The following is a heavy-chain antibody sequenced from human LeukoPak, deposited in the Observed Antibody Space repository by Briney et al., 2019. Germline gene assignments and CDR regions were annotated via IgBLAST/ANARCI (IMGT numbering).Heavy chain of an antibody. CDR3: AKCRSNICYGGLGFDI. V-gene: IGHV3-23*01. CDR2: VSGDGGTT. D-gene: IGHD4-23*01. J-gene: IGHJ3*02. CDR1: GFAFGSYS. Sequence: GGSLRLSCAASGFAFGSYSINGVRQAPGKGLEWVSIVSGDGGTTYYADSVKGRFTISRDNSKNTLYLQMNSLTAEDTAVYYCAKCRSNICYGGLGFDIWGQGTMVTVSS.